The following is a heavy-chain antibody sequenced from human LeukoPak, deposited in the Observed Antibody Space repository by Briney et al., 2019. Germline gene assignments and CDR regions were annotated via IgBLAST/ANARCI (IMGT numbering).Heavy chain of an antibody. Sequence: GGSLRLSCAASGFTFSDFHMSWIRQAPGKGLEWVSYISGSAGTAYYAASVKGRFTSSRDNAKNSLYLQMNSLRAEDTAVYYCAREGSSSWFVNSWGQGTLVTVSS. V-gene: IGHV3-11*01. CDR3: AREGSSSWFVNS. CDR1: GFTFSDFH. J-gene: IGHJ4*02. D-gene: IGHD6-13*01. CDR2: ISGSAGTA.